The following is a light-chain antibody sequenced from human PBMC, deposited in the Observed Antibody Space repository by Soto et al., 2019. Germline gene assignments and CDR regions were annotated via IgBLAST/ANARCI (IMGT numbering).Light chain of an antibody. Sequence: QSVLTQPPSASGTPGQRVTISCSGSSSNIGSNYVYWYQQLPGTAPKLLIYRNNQRPSGVPDRFSGCKSGTSASLAISGLRSEDEADYYCVAWCDSLSGVVFCGGTKFTVL. CDR3: VAWCDSLSGVV. J-gene: IGLJ2*01. V-gene: IGLV1-47*01. CDR1: SSNIGSNY. CDR2: RNN.